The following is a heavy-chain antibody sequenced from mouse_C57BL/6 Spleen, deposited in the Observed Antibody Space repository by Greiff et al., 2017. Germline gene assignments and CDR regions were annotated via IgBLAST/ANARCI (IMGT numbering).Heavy chain of an antibody. Sequence: VQLVESGPELVKPGASVKLSCKASGYTFTSYDINWVKQRPGQGLEWIGWIYPRDGSTKYNEKFKGKATLTVDTSSSTAYMEPHRLTSEDSAVYFWARENGSTMITTKAFFDYWGQGTTLTVSS. CDR3: ARENGSTMITTKAFFDY. D-gene: IGHD2-4*01. CDR1: GYTFTSYD. V-gene: IGHV1-85*01. J-gene: IGHJ2*01. CDR2: IYPRDGST.